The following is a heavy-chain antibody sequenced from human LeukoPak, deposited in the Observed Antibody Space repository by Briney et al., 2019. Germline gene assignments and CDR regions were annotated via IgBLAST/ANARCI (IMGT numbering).Heavy chain of an antibody. Sequence: SETLSLPCTVSGGSISSYYWSWIGQPPGNGMEWVGCIYYSGSTDDYPSFKSRVTITVDTSKNQFYLKLSSVNALDTPVYYCARWEGAFDLWRQEPMVTVSS. V-gene: IGHV4-59*01. J-gene: IGHJ3*01. CDR1: GGSISSYY. CDR2: IYYSGST. CDR3: ARWEGAFDL. D-gene: IGHD1-26*01.